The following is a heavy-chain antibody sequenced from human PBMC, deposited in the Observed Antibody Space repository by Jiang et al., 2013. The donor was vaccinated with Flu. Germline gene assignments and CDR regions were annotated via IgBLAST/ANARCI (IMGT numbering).Heavy chain of an antibody. CDR3: ARGPKASIAVAGTPTDYYYGMDV. D-gene: IGHD6-19*01. Sequence: EWIGSIYHSGSTYYNPSLKSRVTISVDTSKNQFSLKLSSVTAADTAVYYCARGPKASIAVAGTPTDYYYGMDVWGQGTTVTVSS. V-gene: IGHV4-38-2*02. J-gene: IGHJ6*02. CDR2: IYHSGST.